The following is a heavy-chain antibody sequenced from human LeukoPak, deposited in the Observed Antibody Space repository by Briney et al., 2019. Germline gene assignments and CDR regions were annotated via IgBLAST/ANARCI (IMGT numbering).Heavy chain of an antibody. D-gene: IGHD6-6*01. J-gene: IGHJ4*02. CDR2: IYHSGST. Sequence: SETLSLTCTVSGASISTSTYYWGWVRQPPGKGLEWIGNIYHSGSTYYNPSLKSRVTISLDTSKNQFSLKLSSVTAADTAVYYCARIYSSSSGYYFDYWGQGTLVTVSS. CDR1: GASISTSTYY. V-gene: IGHV4-39*07. CDR3: ARIYSSSSGYYFDY.